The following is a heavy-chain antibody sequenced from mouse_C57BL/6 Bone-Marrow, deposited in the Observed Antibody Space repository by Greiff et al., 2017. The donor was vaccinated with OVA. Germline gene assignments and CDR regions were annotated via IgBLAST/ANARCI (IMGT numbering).Heavy chain of an antibody. CDR3: ARSGLLPYAMDY. CDR2: INPYNGGT. D-gene: IGHD2-13*01. V-gene: IGHV1-19*01. Sequence: EVQLQQSGPVLVKPGASVKMSCKASGYTFTDYYMNWVKQSHGKSLEWIGVINPYNGGTSYNQKFKGKATLSVDKSSSTAYMELNSLTSEDSAVYYCARSGLLPYAMDYWGQGTSVTVSS. J-gene: IGHJ4*01. CDR1: GYTFTDYY.